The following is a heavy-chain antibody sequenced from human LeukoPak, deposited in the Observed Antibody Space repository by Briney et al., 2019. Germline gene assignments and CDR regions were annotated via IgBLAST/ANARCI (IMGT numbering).Heavy chain of an antibody. V-gene: IGHV1-18*01. J-gene: IGHJ5*02. CDR3: ARFRLHDFWSGYYTEHNWFDP. CDR2: ISAYNGNT. D-gene: IGHD3-3*01. CDR1: GYTFTSYG. Sequence: ASVTVSCTASGYTFTSYGISWARQAPGQGLEWMGWISAYNGNTNYAQKLQGRVTMTTDTSTSTAYMELRSLRSDDTAVYYCARFRLHDFWSGYYTEHNWFDPWGQGTLVTVSS.